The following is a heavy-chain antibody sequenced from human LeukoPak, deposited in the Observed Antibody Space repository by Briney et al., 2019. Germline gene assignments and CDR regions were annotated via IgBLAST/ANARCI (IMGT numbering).Heavy chain of an antibody. J-gene: IGHJ4*02. CDR2: ISSTGRTI. Sequence: GGSLRLSCAAFGFTFTNYGISWVRQAPGKGLEWVSAISSTGRTIYYAESVKGRFTISRDDSKNTVYLQMNSLRAEDTAVYYCAKRHGLIVTRHFDYWGQGTLVTVSS. V-gene: IGHV3-23*01. CDR1: GFTFTNYG. CDR3: AKRHGLIVTRHFDY. D-gene: IGHD2/OR15-2a*01.